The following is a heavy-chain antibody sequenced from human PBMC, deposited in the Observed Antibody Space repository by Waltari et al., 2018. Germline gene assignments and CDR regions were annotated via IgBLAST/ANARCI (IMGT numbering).Heavy chain of an antibody. V-gene: IGHV1-69*08. CDR1: GGTFGSST. D-gene: IGHD6-19*01. Sequence: VQLVQSGAEVKTPGSSVKVSCKPSGGTFGSSTINWVRQAPGQGLEWMGRIVPITGRTTYPQMFQGRVTITADKSTSTAYMELSSLRSEDTTIYYCARDPAAGTYGLDVWGQGTTVTVSS. J-gene: IGHJ6*02. CDR2: IVPITGRT. CDR3: ARDPAAGTYGLDV.